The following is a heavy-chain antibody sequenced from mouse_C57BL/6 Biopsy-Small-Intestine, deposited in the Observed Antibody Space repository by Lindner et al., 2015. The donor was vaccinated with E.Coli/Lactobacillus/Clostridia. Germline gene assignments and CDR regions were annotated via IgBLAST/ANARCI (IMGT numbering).Heavy chain of an antibody. D-gene: IGHD2-2*01. V-gene: IGHV1-82*01. CDR3: ARGEGYYYAMDY. J-gene: IGHJ4*01. CDR1: GYAFSSSW. CDR2: IYPGDGDT. Sequence: VQLQESGPELVKPGASVKISCKASGYAFSSSWMNWVKQRPGKGLEWIGRIYPGDGDTNYNGKFKGKATLTADKSSSTAYMQLSSLTSEDSAVYFCARGEGYYYAMDYWGQGTPVTVSS.